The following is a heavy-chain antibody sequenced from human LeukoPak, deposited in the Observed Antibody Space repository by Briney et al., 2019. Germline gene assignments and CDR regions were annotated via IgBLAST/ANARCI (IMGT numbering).Heavy chain of an antibody. CDR2: ISSSGSTI. V-gene: IGHV3-48*03. J-gene: IGHJ4*02. Sequence: GGSLRLSCAASGFTFSSYEMNWVRQAPGKGLEWVSYISSSGSTIYYADSVKGRFTISRDNSKNTLYLQMNSLRAEDTAVYYCARSRRRELLGTSFDYWGQGTLVTVPS. CDR1: GFTFSSYE. D-gene: IGHD1-26*01. CDR3: ARSRRRELLGTSFDY.